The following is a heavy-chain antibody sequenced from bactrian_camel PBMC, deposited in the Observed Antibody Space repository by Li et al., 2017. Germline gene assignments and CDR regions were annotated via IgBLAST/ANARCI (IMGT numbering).Heavy chain of an antibody. D-gene: IGHD4*01. CDR1: GVTVGKYC. CDR2: MYTGSNP. J-gene: IGHJ4*01. V-gene: IGHV3-3*01. Sequence: HVQLVESGGASVQAGGSLRLSCVASGVTVGKYCMAWFRQAVGKKREGVGFMYTGSNPNYADSVKGRFTISQDKAKNTVYLQMNSLQPDDSGVYYCAADLHILCRDYVGQPTRYPYQGQGTQVTVS.